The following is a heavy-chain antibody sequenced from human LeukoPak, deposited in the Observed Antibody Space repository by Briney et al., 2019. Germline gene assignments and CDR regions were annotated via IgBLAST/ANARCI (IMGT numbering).Heavy chain of an antibody. Sequence: ASVKVSCKASAYTFNDYYIHWVRQAPGQGLEWMGWINPKSGGTNYAQKFRGRVTMTRDTSISTAYMELSRLRSDDTAVYYCARGEYDSSGFDYWGQGTLVTVSS. J-gene: IGHJ4*02. V-gene: IGHV1-2*02. D-gene: IGHD3-22*01. CDR1: AYTFNDYY. CDR3: ARGEYDSSGFDY. CDR2: INPKSGGT.